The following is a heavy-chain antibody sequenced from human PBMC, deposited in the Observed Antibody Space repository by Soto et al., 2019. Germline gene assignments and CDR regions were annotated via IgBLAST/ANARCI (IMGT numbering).Heavy chain of an antibody. CDR3: ARADGDNYKHYYYGMDV. CDR2: IWFDGSLK. Sequence: QVQLVESGGGVVQPGRSLRLSCVASGFILNNYGIHWVRQAPGKGLEWVAIIWFDGSLKFYADSVKGRFTISRDNSKNTSQAQMNSLRAADTAVYHCARADGDNYKHYYYGMDVWGQGTTVTVSS. D-gene: IGHD2-21*02. V-gene: IGHV3-33*01. J-gene: IGHJ6*02. CDR1: GFILNNYG.